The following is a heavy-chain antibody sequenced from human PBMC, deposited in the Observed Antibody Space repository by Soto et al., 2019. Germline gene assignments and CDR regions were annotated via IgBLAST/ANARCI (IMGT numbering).Heavy chain of an antibody. CDR2: IIPIFGTA. CDR1: GGTFSSDA. Sequence: GASVKVSCKASGGTFSSDAISWVRQAPGQGLEWMGGIIPIFGTANYAQKFQGRVTITADESTSTAYMELSSLRSEDTAVYYCALLSSSHTNPFDPWGQGTLVTVSS. D-gene: IGHD6-6*01. CDR3: ALLSSSHTNPFDP. J-gene: IGHJ5*02. V-gene: IGHV1-69*13.